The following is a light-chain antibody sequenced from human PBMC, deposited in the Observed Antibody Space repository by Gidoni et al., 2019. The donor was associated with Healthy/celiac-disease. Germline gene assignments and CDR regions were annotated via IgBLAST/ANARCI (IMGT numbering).Light chain of an antibody. CDR1: QDISSY. CDR3: QQLNSYLGGT. CDR2: TAS. V-gene: IGKV1-9*01. J-gene: IGKJ1*01. Sequence: DIQLTQSPSFLSASVGDRVTITCRASQDISSYLAWYQQKPGKAPKLLIYTASTLQSGVPSRFSGSGSGTEFTLTISSLQPEDLATDYCQQLNSYLGGTFGQGTKVEIK.